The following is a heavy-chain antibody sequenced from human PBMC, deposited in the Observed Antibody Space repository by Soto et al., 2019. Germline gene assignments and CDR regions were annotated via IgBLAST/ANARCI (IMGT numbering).Heavy chain of an antibody. D-gene: IGHD3-22*01. J-gene: IGHJ4*02. CDR1: GYTFTSYG. Sequence: ASVKVSCKASGYTFTSYGISWVRQAPGQGLEWMGWMSAYNGNTSYAQKLKGRVTMTTDTSTSTAYMVLRSLRSDDTAVYYCARERGSSGYPDYFDYWGQGTLVTVSS. CDR3: ARERGSSGYPDYFDY. CDR2: MSAYNGNT. V-gene: IGHV1-18*01.